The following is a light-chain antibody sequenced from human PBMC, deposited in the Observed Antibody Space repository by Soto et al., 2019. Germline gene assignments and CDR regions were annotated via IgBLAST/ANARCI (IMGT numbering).Light chain of an antibody. J-gene: IGKJ2*01. Sequence: DIQMTQSPSTLSASVGDRVTITCRASQSIGSWLAWYQQKPGKAPNLLIYKASSLESGVPSRFSGGGSGTEFTLTISSLQPDDFATYYCQQYDVYPYTFGQGTKLEIK. CDR1: QSIGSW. V-gene: IGKV1-5*03. CDR3: QQYDVYPYT. CDR2: KAS.